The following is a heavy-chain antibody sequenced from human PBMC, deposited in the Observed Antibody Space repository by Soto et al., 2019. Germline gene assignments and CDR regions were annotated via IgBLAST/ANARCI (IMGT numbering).Heavy chain of an antibody. CDR2: INTSGRTM. CDR3: ARVEDRSGWYFNL. V-gene: IGHV3-48*03. J-gene: IGHJ2*01. CDR1: GFTLGSYE. Sequence: GGSLRLSCAASGFTLGSYEMNWVCQAPGKGLEWVSYINTSGRTMFYADSVKGRFTISRDNAKRSLYLQMDSLRAEDTAVYYCARVEDRSGWYFNLWGRGTLVTVSS.